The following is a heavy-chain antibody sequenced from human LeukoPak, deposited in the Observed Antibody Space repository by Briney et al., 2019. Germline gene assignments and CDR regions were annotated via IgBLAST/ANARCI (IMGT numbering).Heavy chain of an antibody. Sequence: GGSLRLSCAASGFMFSSNWMSWVRLAPGKGLEWVANIKEDGTETYHVDSVKGRFTISRDNAKNSLYLQMNSLRVEDTAVYYCAKEGRSLQTYWGQGTLVTVSS. D-gene: IGHD5-24*01. V-gene: IGHV3-7*03. CDR2: IKEDGTET. CDR3: AKEGRSLQTY. CDR1: GFMFSSNW. J-gene: IGHJ4*02.